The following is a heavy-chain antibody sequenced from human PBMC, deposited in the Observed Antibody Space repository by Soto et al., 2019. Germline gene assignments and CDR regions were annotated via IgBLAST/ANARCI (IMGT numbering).Heavy chain of an antibody. CDR3: ASVIGGDSAYYFDF. Sequence: PSETLSLTCTVSGVSISSGGYYWSWIRQHPGKGQEWIGNIYYSGRTYYNPSLKSRVTLSVDTSKNHFSLTLRSVTAADSAMYYCASVIGGDSAYYFDFCDQGALVTVST. J-gene: IGHJ4*02. V-gene: IGHV4-31*03. D-gene: IGHD2-21*02. CDR1: GVSISSGGYY. CDR2: IYYSGRT.